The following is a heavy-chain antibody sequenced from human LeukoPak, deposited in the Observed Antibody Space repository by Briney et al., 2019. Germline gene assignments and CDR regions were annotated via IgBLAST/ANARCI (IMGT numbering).Heavy chain of an antibody. Sequence: ASVKVSCKVSGYTLTELSMHWVRQAPGKGLEWMGGFDPEDGETIYAQKFQGRVTMTEDTSTDTAYMELSSLRSEDTAVYYCARDFPGYSSGWPPGSAFDIWGQGTMVTVSS. CDR2: FDPEDGET. D-gene: IGHD6-19*01. CDR3: ARDFPGYSSGWPPGSAFDI. V-gene: IGHV1-24*01. CDR1: GYTLTELS. J-gene: IGHJ3*02.